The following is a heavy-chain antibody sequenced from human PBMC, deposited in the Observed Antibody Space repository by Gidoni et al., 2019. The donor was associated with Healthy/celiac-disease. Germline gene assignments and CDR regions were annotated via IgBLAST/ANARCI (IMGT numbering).Heavy chain of an antibody. CDR3: AKGGDSSGYYYMDY. D-gene: IGHD3-22*01. J-gene: IGHJ4*02. V-gene: IGHV3-23*01. Sequence: EVQLLESGGGLVQPGGSLRLSCAAAGFTFSSYAMSWVRQAPGKGLEWVSAISGSGGSTYYADSVKGRFTISRDNSKNTLYLQMNSLRAEDTAVYYCAKGGDSSGYYYMDYWGQGTLVTVSS. CDR2: ISGSGGST. CDR1: GFTFSSYA.